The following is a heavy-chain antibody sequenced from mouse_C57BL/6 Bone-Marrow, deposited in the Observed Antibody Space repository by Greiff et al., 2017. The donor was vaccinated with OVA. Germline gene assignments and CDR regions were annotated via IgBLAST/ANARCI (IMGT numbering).Heavy chain of an antibody. D-gene: IGHD2-1*01. CDR3: TRNYGIYAMDY. CDR2: ISNNANNHAS. V-gene: IGHV6-6*01. J-gene: IGHJ4*01. Sequence: EVQRVESGGGLVQPGGSMKLSCAASGFTFSDAWMDWVRQSPGKGLEWVGEISNNANNHASYYAVSVKGRFTVSRDDSKSSVYLQMNNLRAEDAGIYYCTRNYGIYAMDYWGQGTSVTVSS. CDR1: GFTFSDAW.